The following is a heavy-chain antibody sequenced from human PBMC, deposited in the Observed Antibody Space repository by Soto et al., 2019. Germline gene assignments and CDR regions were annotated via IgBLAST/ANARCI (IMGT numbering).Heavy chain of an antibody. J-gene: IGHJ5*02. Sequence: QVQLVESGGGVVQPGRSRRLSCAASGFPFSSYGMHWVRQATGKGLEWVAFIYSDGSINNYADSLKGSFTISRDNSKSTMYLQINSLQAEDTVVYYCARDQACPGYWSNNWFDPRGQGTLVTVS. D-gene: IGHD3-9*01. V-gene: IGHV3-33*01. CDR3: ARDQACPGYWSNNWFDP. CDR1: GFPFSSYG. CDR2: IYSDGSIN.